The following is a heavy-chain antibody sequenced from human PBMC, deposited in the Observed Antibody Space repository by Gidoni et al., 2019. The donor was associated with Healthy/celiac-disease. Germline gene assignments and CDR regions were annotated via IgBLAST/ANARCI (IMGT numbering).Heavy chain of an antibody. CDR1: GFTFSSYS. J-gene: IGHJ2*01. CDR2: ISSSSSTI. V-gene: IGHV3-48*01. Sequence: EVQLVESGGGLVQPGGSLRLSCAASGFTFSSYSMTWVRQAPGKGLELVSYISSSSSTIYYADSVKGRFTISRDNAKNSLYLQMNSLRAEDTAVYYCASLSSHDYGDYGYWYFDLWGRGTLVTVSS. CDR3: ASLSSHDYGDYGYWYFDL. D-gene: IGHD4-17*01.